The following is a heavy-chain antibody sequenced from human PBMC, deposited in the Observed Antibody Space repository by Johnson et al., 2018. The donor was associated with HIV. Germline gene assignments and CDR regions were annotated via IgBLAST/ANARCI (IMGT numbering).Heavy chain of an antibody. D-gene: IGHD4-23*01. CDR3: ARDYRYGGNSAFDI. J-gene: IGHJ3*02. Sequence: LVESGGGLVQPGRSLRLSCAASGFTYDDYAMHWVRQAPGKGLEWVSGISWNSGSIGYADSVKGRFSISRDNGKNSLYLQMNSLRAEDTAVYYCARDYRYGGNSAFDIWGQGTMVTVSP. CDR2: ISWNSGSI. CDR1: GFTYDDYA. V-gene: IGHV3-9*01.